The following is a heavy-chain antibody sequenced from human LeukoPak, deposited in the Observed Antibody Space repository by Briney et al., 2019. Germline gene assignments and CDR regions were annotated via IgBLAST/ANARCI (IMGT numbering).Heavy chain of an antibody. Sequence: GGSLRLSCAASGFTFSSYSMTWVRQAPGKGLEWVSYISSSSSTIYYADSVKGRFTISRDNAKNSLYLQMNSLRAEDTAVYYCARDQAGNSYYYGMDVWGQGTTVTVSS. J-gene: IGHJ6*02. D-gene: IGHD6-19*01. CDR2: ISSSSSTI. CDR3: ARDQAGNSYYYGMDV. CDR1: GFTFSSYS. V-gene: IGHV3-48*01.